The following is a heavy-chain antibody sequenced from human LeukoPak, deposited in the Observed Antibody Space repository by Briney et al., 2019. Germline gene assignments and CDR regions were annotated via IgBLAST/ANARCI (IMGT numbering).Heavy chain of an antibody. V-gene: IGHV4-34*01. CDR3: ASLRVRGVIGAFDI. J-gene: IGHJ3*02. CDR2: INHSGST. CDR1: GGSFSGYY. Sequence: PSETLSLTCAVYGGSFSGYYWSWIRQPPGKGLEWIGEINHSGSTNYNPSLKSRDTISVDTSKNQFSLKLSSVTAADTAVYYCASLRVRGVIGAFDIWGQGTMVTVSS. D-gene: IGHD3-10*01.